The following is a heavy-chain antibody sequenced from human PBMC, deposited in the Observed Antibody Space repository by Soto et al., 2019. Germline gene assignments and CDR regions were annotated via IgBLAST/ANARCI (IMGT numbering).Heavy chain of an antibody. CDR2: IVVGSGNT. CDR3: AADYHYYGSGSYYNFALSFDP. D-gene: IGHD3-10*01. CDR1: GFTFTSSA. J-gene: IGHJ5*02. Sequence: ASVKVYWKASGFTFTSSAMQWVRQARGQRLEWIGWIVVGSGNTNYAQKFQERVTITRDMSTSTAYMELSSLRSEDTAVYYCAADYHYYGSGSYYNFALSFDPWG. V-gene: IGHV1-58*02.